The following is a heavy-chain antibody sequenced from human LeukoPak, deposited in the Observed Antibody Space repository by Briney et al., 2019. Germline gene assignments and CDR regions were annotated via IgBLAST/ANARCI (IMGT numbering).Heavy chain of an antibody. Sequence: GGSLRLSCAASGFTFSNYGIHWVRQAPGKGLEWVAVIAYDATNKYNTDSVKGRFTISRDNSKNTLYPQLNSLRAEDTAVYYCAKDQDVAAAGTWGSIDYWGQGTLVTVSS. CDR3: AKDQDVAAAGTWGSIDY. D-gene: IGHD6-13*01. CDR1: GFTFSNYG. CDR2: IAYDATNK. V-gene: IGHV3-30*18. J-gene: IGHJ4*02.